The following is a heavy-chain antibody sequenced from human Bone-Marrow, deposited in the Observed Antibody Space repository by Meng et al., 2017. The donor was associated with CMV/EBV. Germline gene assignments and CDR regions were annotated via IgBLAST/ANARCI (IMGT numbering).Heavy chain of an antibody. CDR1: GFTFSSYA. CDR3: ARSSGNYDYGSYPYYFDY. J-gene: IGHJ4*02. Sequence: GGSLRLSCAASGFTFSSYAMHWVRQAPGKGLEWVAVISYDGSNKYYADSVKGRFTISRDNSKNTLYLQMNSLRAEDTAVYYCARSSGNYDYGSYPYYFDYWAQGTLVTVSS. D-gene: IGHD3-16*01. CDR2: ISYDGSNK. V-gene: IGHV3-30-3*01.